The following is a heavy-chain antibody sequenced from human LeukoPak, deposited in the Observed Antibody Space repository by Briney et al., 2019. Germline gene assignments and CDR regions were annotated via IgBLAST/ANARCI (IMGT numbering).Heavy chain of an antibody. CDR3: ARSLPNIAVAGMDY. J-gene: IGHJ4*02. Sequence: GASVKVSCKASGYTFIGYYMHWVRQAPGQGLEWMGWINLNSGGTNYAQKFQGRVTMTRDTSISTAYMELSRLRSDDTAVYYCARSLPNIAVAGMDYWGQGTLVTVSS. CDR1: GYTFIGYY. V-gene: IGHV1-2*02. CDR2: INLNSGGT. D-gene: IGHD6-19*01.